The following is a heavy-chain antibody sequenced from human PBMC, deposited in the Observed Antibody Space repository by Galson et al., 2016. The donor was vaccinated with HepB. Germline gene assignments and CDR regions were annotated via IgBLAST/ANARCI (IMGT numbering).Heavy chain of an antibody. D-gene: IGHD6-13*01. CDR3: AKEFPSSSWYLCALDI. CDR1: GFTFSNYA. V-gene: IGHV3-23*01. CDR2: ISASVGST. Sequence: SLRLSCAASGFTFSNYAMSWVRQAPGKGLEWVSSISASVGSTYYADSVKGRFTISRDNSKNTLYLQMNSLRAEDTAVYYCAKEFPSSSWYLCALDIWGQGTLVTVSS. J-gene: IGHJ3*02.